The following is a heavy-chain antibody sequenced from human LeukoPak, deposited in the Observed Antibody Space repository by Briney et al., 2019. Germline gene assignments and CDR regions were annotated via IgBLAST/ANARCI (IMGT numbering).Heavy chain of an antibody. V-gene: IGHV3-23*01. CDR3: ARDYGLDCSSTSCAGAFDI. CDR1: GFTFSSYA. Sequence: GGSLRLSCAASGFTFSSYAMSWVRQAPGKGLEWVSAISGSGGSTYYADSVKGRFTISRDNSKNSLYLQMNSLRAEDTAVYFCARDYGLDCSSTSCAGAFDIWGQGTMVTVSS. J-gene: IGHJ3*02. CDR2: ISGSGGST. D-gene: IGHD2-2*01.